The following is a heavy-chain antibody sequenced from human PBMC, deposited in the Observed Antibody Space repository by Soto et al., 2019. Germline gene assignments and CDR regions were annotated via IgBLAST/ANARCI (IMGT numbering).Heavy chain of an antibody. CDR2: ISGSGGST. D-gene: IGHD3-3*01. V-gene: IGHV3-23*01. J-gene: IGHJ6*02. Sequence: GGSLRLSCAASGFTFSSYAMSWVRQAPGKGLEWVSAISGSGGSTYYADSVKGRFTISRDNSKNTLYLQMNSLRAEDTAVYYCASPRDFWSGYRYGMDVWGQGTTVTVYS. CDR3: ASPRDFWSGYRYGMDV. CDR1: GFTFSSYA.